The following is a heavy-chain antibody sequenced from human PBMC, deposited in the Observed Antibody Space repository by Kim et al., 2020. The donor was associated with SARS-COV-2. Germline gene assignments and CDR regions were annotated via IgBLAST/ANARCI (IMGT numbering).Heavy chain of an antibody. V-gene: IGHV3-7*01. D-gene: IGHD2-2*01. Sequence: GGSLRLSCAASGFPFSSYWMTWVRQVPGKGLEWVANISQSGSERFDVHSVRGLFTISQDNAKNSLYLQMNSLRAEDTATYYWARLYSTRYYYGMDVWGQGTTVTVSS. CDR3: ARLYSTRYYYGMDV. CDR2: ISQSGSER. CDR1: GFPFSSYW. J-gene: IGHJ6*02.